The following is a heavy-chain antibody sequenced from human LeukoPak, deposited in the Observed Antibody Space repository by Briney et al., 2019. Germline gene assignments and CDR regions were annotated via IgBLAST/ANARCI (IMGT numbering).Heavy chain of an antibody. J-gene: IGHJ4*02. V-gene: IGHV4-39*07. CDR1: GGSISSSSYF. Sequence: SETLSLTCTVSGGSISSSSYFWGWIRQPPGKGLEWIGSIYHSGSTNYNPSLKSRVTISVDKSKNQFSLKLSSVTAADTAVYYCASSYSSSWYYFDYWGQGTLVTVSS. CDR3: ASSYSSSWYYFDY. D-gene: IGHD6-13*01. CDR2: IYHSGST.